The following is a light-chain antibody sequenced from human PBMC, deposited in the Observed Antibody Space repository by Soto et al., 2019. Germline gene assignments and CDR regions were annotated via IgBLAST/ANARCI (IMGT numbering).Light chain of an antibody. J-gene: IGKJ5*01. V-gene: IGKV2-30*02. CDR3: KQGTHWQFT. Sequence: DVVLPQSQLSLPVTLGQPASISCRTNQSLVHSDGIAYFSWFQQRPGQSPRRLIYKVPIRDAGVPARFSGSGSGTDFALKISRVQTEDVGRYYCKQGTHWQFTFGQGTRLEIK. CDR1: QSLVHSDGIAY. CDR2: KVP.